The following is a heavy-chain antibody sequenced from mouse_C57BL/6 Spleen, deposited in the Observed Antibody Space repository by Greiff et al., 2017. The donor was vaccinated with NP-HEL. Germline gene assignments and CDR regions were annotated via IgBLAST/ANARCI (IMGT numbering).Heavy chain of an antibody. V-gene: IGHV1-82*01. CDR2: IYPGDGDT. CDR3: AREALRGYFDV. CDR1: GYAFSSSW. Sequence: VQLQQSGPELVKPGASVKISCKASGYAFSSSWMNWVKQRPGKGLEWIGRIYPGDGDTNYNGKFKGKATLTADKSSSTAYMQLSSLTSEDSAVYCCAREALRGYFDVWGTGTTVTVSS. D-gene: IGHD3-2*02. J-gene: IGHJ1*03.